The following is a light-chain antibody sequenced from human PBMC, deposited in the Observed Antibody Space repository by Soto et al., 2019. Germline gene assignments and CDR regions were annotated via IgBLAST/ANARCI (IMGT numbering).Light chain of an antibody. CDR3: SAYSSGATHVV. V-gene: IGLV2-14*01. CDR1: SSDIGGLYNY. CDR2: DVN. J-gene: IGLJ2*01. Sequence: QSALTQPASVSGSPGQSITISCTGTSSDIGGLYNYVSWYQQHPDKAPKLLIYDVNDRPSGVSDRFSGSKSGNTASLTISGLQAEDEAVYFCSAYSSGATHVVFGGGTKLTVL.